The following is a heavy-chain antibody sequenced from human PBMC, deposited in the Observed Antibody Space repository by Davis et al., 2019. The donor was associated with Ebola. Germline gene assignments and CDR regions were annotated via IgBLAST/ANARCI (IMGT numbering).Heavy chain of an antibody. D-gene: IGHD4-17*01. CDR2: IRDDGSNK. J-gene: IGHJ2*01. CDR3: AKDKTTVTQYWYFDL. V-gene: IGHV3-30*02. CDR1: GFTFSSYT. Sequence: GGSLRLSCAASGFTFSSYTLHWVRQAPGKGLEWVGFIRDDGSNKYYADSVKGRFTISRDNAKNTLYLQMNSLRAEDTALYYCAKDKTTVTQYWYFDLWGRGTLVTVSS.